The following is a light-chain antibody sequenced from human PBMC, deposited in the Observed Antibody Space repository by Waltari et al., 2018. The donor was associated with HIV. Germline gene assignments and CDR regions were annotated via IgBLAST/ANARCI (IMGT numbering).Light chain of an antibody. V-gene: IGKV1-9*01. CDR3: QQLNAYPWT. J-gene: IGKJ1*01. Sequence: DIQLTQSPSFLSASVGDRVTITCRASQDIRNYLAWYQQKLEKAPKLLIYASSSLQSGVPSRLGGSGSGTQFTLTINSLQPEDFATYHCQQLNAYPWTFGQGTQVEIK. CDR1: QDIRNY. CDR2: ASS.